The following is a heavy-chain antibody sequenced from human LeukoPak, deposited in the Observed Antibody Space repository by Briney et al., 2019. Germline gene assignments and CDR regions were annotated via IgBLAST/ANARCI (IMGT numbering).Heavy chain of an antibody. CDR3: ARTQKPDYYDSSGYLDAFDI. D-gene: IGHD3-22*01. J-gene: IGHJ3*02. V-gene: IGHV1-3*01. CDR2: INAGNGNT. Sequence: ASVKVSCKASGYTFTSYAMHWVRRAPGQRLEWMGWINAGNGNTKYSQKFQGRVTITRDTSASTAYMELSSLRSEDTAVYYCARTQKPDYYDSSGYLDAFDIWGQGTMVTVSS. CDR1: GYTFTSYA.